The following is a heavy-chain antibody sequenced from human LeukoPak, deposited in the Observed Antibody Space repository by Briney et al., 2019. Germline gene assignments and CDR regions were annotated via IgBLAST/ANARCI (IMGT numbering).Heavy chain of an antibody. Sequence: PSETLSLTCAVYGGSFSGYYWGWIRQPPGKGLEWIGSIYHSGSTYYNPSLKSRVTISVDTSKNQFSLKLSSVTAADTAVYYCATAASSWYWNWFDPWGQGTLVTVSS. D-gene: IGHD6-13*01. CDR3: ATAASSWYWNWFDP. V-gene: IGHV4-38-2*01. J-gene: IGHJ5*02. CDR1: GGSFSGYY. CDR2: IYHSGST.